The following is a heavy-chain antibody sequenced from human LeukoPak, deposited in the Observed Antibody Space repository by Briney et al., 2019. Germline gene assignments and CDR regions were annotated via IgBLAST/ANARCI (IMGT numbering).Heavy chain of an antibody. Sequence: GGSLRLSCAASGFTFTNYCMHWVRQPPGKGLVWVSQICTDETTIRYADSVKGRFTISRDNAKNSLYLQMNSLRAEDTARYYCASNFCGGQCYSGLDHWGQGTLVTVSS. J-gene: IGHJ4*02. CDR1: GFTFTNYC. D-gene: IGHD2-21*01. V-gene: IGHV3-74*01. CDR3: ASNFCGGQCYSGLDH. CDR2: ICTDETTI.